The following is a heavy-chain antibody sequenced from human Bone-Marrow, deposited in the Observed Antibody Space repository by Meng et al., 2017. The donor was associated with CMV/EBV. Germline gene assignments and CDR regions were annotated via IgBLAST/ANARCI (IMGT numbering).Heavy chain of an antibody. CDR3: ARDDREGSYSYYYYGMDV. Sequence: GESLKISCAASGFTFSSYWMHWVRQAPGKGLVWVSRINSDGSSTSYADSVKGRFTISRDNAKNTLYLQMNSLRAEDTAVYYCARDDREGSYSYYYYGMDVWGRGTTVTVSS. J-gene: IGHJ6*02. D-gene: IGHD1-26*01. V-gene: IGHV3-74*01. CDR1: GFTFSSYW. CDR2: INSDGSST.